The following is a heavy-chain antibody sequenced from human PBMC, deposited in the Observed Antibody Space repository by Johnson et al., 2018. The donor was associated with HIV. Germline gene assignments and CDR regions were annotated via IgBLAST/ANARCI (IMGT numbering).Heavy chain of an antibody. CDR1: GFTFSSYG. CDR3: AREGAAVGKAFAI. Sequence: VQLVESGGGVVQPGGSLRLSCAASGFTFSSYGMSWVRQAPGKGLEWVSAISGSGGSTYYADSVKGRFTISRDNSKNTLYLQMNSLRAEDTALYYCAREGAAVGKAFAIWGQGTMVTVSS. D-gene: IGHD6-13*01. V-gene: IGHV3-23*04. J-gene: IGHJ3*02. CDR2: ISGSGGST.